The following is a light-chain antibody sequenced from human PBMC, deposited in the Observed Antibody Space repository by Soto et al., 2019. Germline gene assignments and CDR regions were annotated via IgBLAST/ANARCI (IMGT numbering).Light chain of an antibody. CDR3: QQYNNWPRT. Sequence: EIVMTQSPATLSVSPGERATLSCRASQSVDSNLAWFQQKPGQAPRLLIYGASTRATGIPARFSGGGSGTEFTLTISRLQSEDFAVYYCQQYNNWPRTFGQGTNVEIK. V-gene: IGKV3-15*01. CDR2: GAS. CDR1: QSVDSN. J-gene: IGKJ1*01.